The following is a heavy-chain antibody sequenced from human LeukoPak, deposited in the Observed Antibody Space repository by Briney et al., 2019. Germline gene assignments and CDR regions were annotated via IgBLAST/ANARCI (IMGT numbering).Heavy chain of an antibody. D-gene: IGHD7-27*01. Sequence: ASVKLSCKASGYTFTTHDINWVRQAAGLGLGWLGWMSPNSGDTGYAQKFQGRVTMTSDSSISTAYMELSSLRSEDTAIYYCVRTPPNWGFDYWGQGTLVTVSS. CDR3: VRTPPNWGFDY. CDR1: GYTFTTHD. J-gene: IGHJ4*02. V-gene: IGHV1-8*01. CDR2: MSPNSGDT.